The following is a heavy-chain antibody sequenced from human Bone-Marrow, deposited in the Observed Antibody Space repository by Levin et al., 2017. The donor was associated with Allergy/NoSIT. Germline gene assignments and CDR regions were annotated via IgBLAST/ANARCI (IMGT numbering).Heavy chain of an antibody. J-gene: IGHJ3*02. D-gene: IGHD2/OR15-2a*01. CDR1: GFTFSSFW. Sequence: GGSLRLSCAASGFTFSSFWMHWVRQDPGKGLIWLSRINGDGSTTTYAGSVKGRFTISRDNAKNTVYLQMNNLRAEDTAVYYLARPLRPNIVAPDGFDIWGQGTMVTVSS. V-gene: IGHV3-74*01. CDR3: ARPLRPNIVAPDGFDI. CDR2: INGDGSTT.